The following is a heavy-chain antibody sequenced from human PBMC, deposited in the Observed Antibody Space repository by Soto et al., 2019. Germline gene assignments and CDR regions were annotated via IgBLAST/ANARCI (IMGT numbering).Heavy chain of an antibody. V-gene: IGHV3-48*01. D-gene: IGHD3-9*01. CDR2: ISSSSSTI. Sequence: EVQLVESGGGLVQPGGSLRLSCAASGFTFSSYSMNWVRQAPGKGLEWVSYISSSSSTIYYADSVKGRFTISRDNAKNSLYLQMNSLRAEDTAVYYCARGPYYDILTGYYYYYYGMDVWGQGTTVTVSS. CDR3: ARGPYYDILTGYYYYYYGMDV. J-gene: IGHJ6*02. CDR1: GFTFSSYS.